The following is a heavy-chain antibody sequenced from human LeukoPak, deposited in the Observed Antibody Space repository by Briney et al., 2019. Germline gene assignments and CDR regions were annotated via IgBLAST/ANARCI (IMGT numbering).Heavy chain of an antibody. J-gene: IGHJ4*02. CDR2: IYYSGST. CDR3: ARDPRDCSGGSCYGY. D-gene: IGHD2-15*01. V-gene: IGHV4-39*07. Sequence: SIYYSGSTYYNPSLKSRVTISVDTSKNQFSLKLSSVTAADTAVYYCARDPRDCSGGSCYGYWGQGTLVTVSS.